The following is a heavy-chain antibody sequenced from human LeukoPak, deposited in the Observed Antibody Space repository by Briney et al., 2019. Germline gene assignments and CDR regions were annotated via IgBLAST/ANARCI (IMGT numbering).Heavy chain of an antibody. D-gene: IGHD1-26*01. CDR3: ARGRSNCYGMDV. V-gene: IGHV4-59*01. Sequence: SETLSLTCSVSDCAIKSYYWSWIRRPPGKGLEWIGYIYYNGNTNYSPSLKSRVTMSVDTSKNLFSLKVSSVTAADTAVYYCARGRSNCYGMDVWGQGTTVTVSS. CDR1: DCAIKSYY. CDR2: IYYNGNT. J-gene: IGHJ6*02.